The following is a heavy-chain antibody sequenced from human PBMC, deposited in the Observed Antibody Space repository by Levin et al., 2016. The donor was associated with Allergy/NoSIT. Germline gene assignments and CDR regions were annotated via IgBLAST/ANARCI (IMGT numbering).Heavy chain of an antibody. Sequence: GGSLRLSCAASGFTFSSYAMSWVRQAPGKGLEWVSAISGSGGSTYYADSVKGRFTISRDNSKNTLYLQMNSLRAEDTAVYYCAKDRYVNCGGDCPFDYWGQGTLVTVSS. D-gene: IGHD2-21*02. CDR1: GFTFSSYA. CDR2: ISGSGGST. CDR3: AKDRYVNCGGDCPFDY. V-gene: IGHV3-23*01. J-gene: IGHJ4*02.